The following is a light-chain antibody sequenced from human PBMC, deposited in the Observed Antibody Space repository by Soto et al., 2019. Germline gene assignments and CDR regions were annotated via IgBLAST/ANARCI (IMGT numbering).Light chain of an antibody. V-gene: IGKV1-39*01. CDR3: QQSYTTPPY. CDR1: QSISTY. Sequence: DIQMTQSPSSLSASVGDRVTITFRSSQSISTYLNWFQLKPGKAPKLLIYATSSLRSGVPSRFSGSGSGTDFTLTISSLQPEDFATYYRQQSYTTPPYFGQGTRLEIK. CDR2: ATS. J-gene: IGKJ5*01.